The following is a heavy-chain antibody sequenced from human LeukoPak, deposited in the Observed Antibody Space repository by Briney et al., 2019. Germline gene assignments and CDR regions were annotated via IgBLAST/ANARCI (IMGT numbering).Heavy chain of an antibody. CDR1: GFTVSSNF. J-gene: IGHJ4*02. Sequence: GGSLRLSCAASGFTVSSNFMSWVRQAPGKGLEWISVIYIDGTTYYADSVKGRFTISRDQANNTLYLQMNTLRDEDTAVYYCARGPRYSFYWGQGTLVSVSS. CDR3: ARGPRYSFY. D-gene: IGHD6-13*01. CDR2: IYIDGTT. V-gene: IGHV3-53*01.